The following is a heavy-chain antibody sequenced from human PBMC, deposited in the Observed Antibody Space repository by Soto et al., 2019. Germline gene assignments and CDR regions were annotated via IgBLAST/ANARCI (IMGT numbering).Heavy chain of an antibody. CDR1: GGSISSGGYY. CDR2: IYYSGST. Sequence: LSLTCTVSGGSISSGGYYWSWIRQHPGKGLEWIGYIYYSGSTYYNPSLKSRVTISVDTSKNQFSLKLSSVTAADTAVYYCARVSRGYSYGHGAFDIWGQGTMVTVSS. CDR3: ARVSRGYSYGHGAFDI. D-gene: IGHD5-18*01. J-gene: IGHJ3*02. V-gene: IGHV4-31*03.